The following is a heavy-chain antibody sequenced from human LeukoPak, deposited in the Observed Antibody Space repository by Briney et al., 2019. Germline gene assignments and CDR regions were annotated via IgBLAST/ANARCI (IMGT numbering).Heavy chain of an antibody. Sequence: SETLSLTCAVCGGSFSGYYWSWVRQPPGKGPEWIAEIDQSGSTNYSPSLKSRVTISVDTSKNQFSLKLSSVTAADTAVYYCALTYDSSGYYSHYFDYWGQGTLVTVSS. CDR3: ALTYDSSGYYSHYFDY. V-gene: IGHV4-34*01. CDR1: GGSFSGYY. D-gene: IGHD3-22*01. J-gene: IGHJ4*02. CDR2: IDQSGST.